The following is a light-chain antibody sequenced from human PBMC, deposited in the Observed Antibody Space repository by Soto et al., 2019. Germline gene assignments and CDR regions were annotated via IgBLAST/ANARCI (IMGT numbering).Light chain of an antibody. Sequence: EIVLTQSPGTLSLSPGERATLSCRASQSVSSSYLAWYQQKPGQAPRLLIYGASSRATGIPDMFSGSGSGTDFTLTISSLQPEDSATYYFQQSESAPLTFGGGTRVEVK. V-gene: IGKV3-20*01. CDR3: QQSESAPLT. CDR2: GAS. J-gene: IGKJ4*01. CDR1: QSVSSSY.